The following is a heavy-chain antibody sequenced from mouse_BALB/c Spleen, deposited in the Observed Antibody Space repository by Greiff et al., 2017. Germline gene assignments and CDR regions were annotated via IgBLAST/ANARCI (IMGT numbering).Heavy chain of an antibody. CDR2: IYPGDGDT. CDR3: ASGYYGAY. V-gene: IGHV1-80*01. CDR1: GYAFRSYW. J-gene: IGHJ3*01. D-gene: IGHD2-3*01. Sequence: VQLQQSGAELVRPGSSVKISCKASGYAFRSYWMNWVKQRPGQGLEWIGQIYPGDGDTNYNGKFKGKATLTADKSSSTAYMQLSSLTSEDSAVYFCASGYYGAYWGQGTLVTVSA.